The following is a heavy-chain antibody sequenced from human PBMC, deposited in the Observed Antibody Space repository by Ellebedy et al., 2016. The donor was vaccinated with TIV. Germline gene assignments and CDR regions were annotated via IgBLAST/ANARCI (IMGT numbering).Heavy chain of an antibody. CDR2: IYHSGST. J-gene: IGHJ4*02. Sequence: MPSETLSLTCAVSGGSISSSNWWSWVRQPPGKGLEWIGDIYHSGSTNYNPSLKSRVTISVDKSKNQFSLKLSSVTAADTAVYYCARGGLSSSWYRSKGGLFDYWGQGTLVTVSS. CDR1: GGSISSSNW. D-gene: IGHD6-13*01. CDR3: ARGGLSSSWYRSKGGLFDY. V-gene: IGHV4-4*02.